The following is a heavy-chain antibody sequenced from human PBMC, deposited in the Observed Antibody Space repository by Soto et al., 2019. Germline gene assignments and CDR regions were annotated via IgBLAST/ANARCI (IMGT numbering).Heavy chain of an antibody. CDR1: GYTFTSYG. V-gene: IGHV1-18*04. CDR3: ARSPYSSKLLNYYYYGMDV. CDR2: ISAYNGNT. J-gene: IGHJ6*02. D-gene: IGHD2-21*01. Sequence: QVQLVQSGAEVKKPGASVKVSCKASGYTFTSYGISWVRQAPGQGLEWMGWISAYNGNTNYAQKLQGRVTMTTDQSTSTAYMELRSLRSDDTAVYYCARSPYSSKLLNYYYYGMDVWGQGTTVTVSS.